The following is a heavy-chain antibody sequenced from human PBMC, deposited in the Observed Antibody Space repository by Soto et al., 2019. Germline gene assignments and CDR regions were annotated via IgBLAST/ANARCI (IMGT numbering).Heavy chain of an antibody. CDR3: ARRGYCSGGNCHPIFDY. CDR1: GYTFTNYY. J-gene: IGHJ4*02. D-gene: IGHD2-15*01. Sequence: GESLKISCQATGYTFTNYYIGWVRQMPGKGLEWMGIISPGDSDTRYSPSFQGQVTISADKSTSTAYLQWSSLRASDTAMYYCARRGYCSGGNCHPIFDYWGQGTLVTVSS. V-gene: IGHV5-51*01. CDR2: ISPGDSDT.